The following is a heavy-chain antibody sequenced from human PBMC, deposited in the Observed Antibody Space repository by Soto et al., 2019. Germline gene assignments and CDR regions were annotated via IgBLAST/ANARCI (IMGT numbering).Heavy chain of an antibody. J-gene: IGHJ4*02. Sequence: PGESLKISCKGSGYNFAGYWIAWVRQMPGKGLELMGIIYPSDSDTRYSPSLQGQVTISADQSINTAYLQWDSLKASDTAIYYCARPANTVADHFDLWGQGTLVTVSS. CDR1: GYNFAGYW. D-gene: IGHD4-17*01. V-gene: IGHV5-51*01. CDR3: ARPANTVADHFDL. CDR2: IYPSDSDT.